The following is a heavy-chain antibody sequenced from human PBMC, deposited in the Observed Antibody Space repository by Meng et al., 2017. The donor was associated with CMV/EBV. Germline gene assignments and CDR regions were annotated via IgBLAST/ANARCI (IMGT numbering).Heavy chain of an antibody. Sequence: GPTLVKPTQTLTLTCTFSGFSLSTSGMRVSWIRHPPGKALEWLARIDWDDDKFYSTSLKTRITISKDTSKNQVVLTMTNMDPVDTATHYCARINELNIDYWGQGTLVTVSS. CDR1: GFSLSTSGMR. J-gene: IGHJ4*02. CDR2: IDWDDDK. CDR3: ARINELNIDY. D-gene: IGHD1-1*01. V-gene: IGHV2-70D*14.